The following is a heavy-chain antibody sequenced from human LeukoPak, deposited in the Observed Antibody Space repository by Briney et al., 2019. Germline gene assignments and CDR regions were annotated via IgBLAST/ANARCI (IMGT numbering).Heavy chain of an antibody. CDR2: ISSSSSYI. D-gene: IGHD6-13*01. CDR3: ARDSRPQFAAAKINRIGFLDY. Sequence: PGGSLGLSCAASGFTFSSYSMNWVRQAPGKGLEWVSSISSSSSYIYYADSVKGRFTISRDNAKNSLYLQMNSLRAEDTAVYYCARDSRPQFAAAKINRIGFLDYWGQGTLVTVSS. V-gene: IGHV3-21*01. J-gene: IGHJ4*02. CDR1: GFTFSSYS.